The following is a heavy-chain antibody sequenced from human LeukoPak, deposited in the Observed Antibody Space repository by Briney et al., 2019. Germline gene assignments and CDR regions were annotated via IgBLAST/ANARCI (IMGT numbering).Heavy chain of an antibody. J-gene: IGHJ4*02. CDR3: GTLLSNGPFDY. CDR1: GYTFTGYY. CDR2: IYPNSGAT. Sequence: ASVRVSCKASGYTFTGYYMHWVRQAPGQGLEWMGYIYPNSGATKYAQKFQGGVTMTRDTSISTAYMELSGLGSDDTAVYYCGTLLSNGPFDYWAREVWSPSPQ. V-gene: IGHV1-2*02.